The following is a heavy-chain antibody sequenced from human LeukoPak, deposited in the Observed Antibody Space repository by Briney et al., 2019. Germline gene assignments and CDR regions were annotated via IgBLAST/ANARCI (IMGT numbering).Heavy chain of an antibody. J-gene: IGHJ5*02. V-gene: IGHV4-30-4*07. Sequence: PSETLSLTCAVSGGSISSGGYSWRWIRQPPGKGLEWIGYIYYSGSTYYNPSLKSRVTISVDTSKNQFSLKLSSVTAADTAVYYCARDTGPGYYYDSSGYNWFDPWGQGTLVTVSS. CDR3: ARDTGPGYYYDSSGYNWFDP. CDR2: IYYSGST. D-gene: IGHD3-22*01. CDR1: GGSISSGGYS.